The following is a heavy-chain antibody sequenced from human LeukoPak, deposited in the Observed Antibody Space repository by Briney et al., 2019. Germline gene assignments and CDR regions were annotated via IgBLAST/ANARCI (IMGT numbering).Heavy chain of an antibody. CDR1: GGSISSSSYY. V-gene: IGHV4-39*07. CDR3: ARGPPLYCSGGSCYRANDY. J-gene: IGHJ4*02. CDR2: IYYSGST. Sequence: SETLSLTCTVSGGSISSSSYYWGWIRQPPGKGLEWIGSIYYSGSTYYNPSLKSRVTISVDTSKNQFSLKLSSVTAADTAVYYCARGPPLYCSGGSCYRANDYWGQGTLVTVSS. D-gene: IGHD2-15*01.